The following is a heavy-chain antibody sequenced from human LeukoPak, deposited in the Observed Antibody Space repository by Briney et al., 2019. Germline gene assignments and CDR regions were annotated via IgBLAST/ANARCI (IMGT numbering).Heavy chain of an antibody. J-gene: IGHJ6*02. CDR2: INLNSGGT. D-gene: IGHD1-26*01. Sequence: ASVTVSCKASGYTFTGYYMHWVRQAPGQGLEWMGWINLNSGGTNYAQKFQGRVTMTRDTSISTAYMELSGLRSDDTAVYYCATIGGYYYYGMDVWGQGTTVTVSS. CDR1: GYTFTGYY. V-gene: IGHV1-2*02. CDR3: ATIGGYYYYGMDV.